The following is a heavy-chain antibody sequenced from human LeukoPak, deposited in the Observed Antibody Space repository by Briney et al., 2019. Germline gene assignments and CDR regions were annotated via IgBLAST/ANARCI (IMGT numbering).Heavy chain of an antibody. J-gene: IGHJ4*02. CDR1: GYTFTDYY. V-gene: IGHV1-69-2*01. Sequence: ASVKISCKVSGYTFTDYYMHWVQQAPGKGLEWMGLVDPEDGETIYAEKFQGRVTITADTSTDTAYMELSSLRSEDTAVYYCATARFGELFAPFDYWGQGTLVTVSS. D-gene: IGHD3-10*01. CDR2: VDPEDGET. CDR3: ATARFGELFAPFDY.